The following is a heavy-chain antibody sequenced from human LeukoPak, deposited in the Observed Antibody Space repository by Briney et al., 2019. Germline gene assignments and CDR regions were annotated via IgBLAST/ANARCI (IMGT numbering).Heavy chain of an antibody. CDR2: IYSGGST. V-gene: IGHV3-66*01. J-gene: IGHJ3*02. CDR3: ARDTLMIDAFDI. Sequence: GGSLRLSCAASGFTFSSYAMSWVRQAPGKGLEWVSVIYSGGSTYYADSVKGRFTISRDNSKNTLYLQMNSLRAEDTAVYYCARDTLMIDAFDIWGQGTMVTVSS. CDR1: GFTFSSYA. D-gene: IGHD3-16*01.